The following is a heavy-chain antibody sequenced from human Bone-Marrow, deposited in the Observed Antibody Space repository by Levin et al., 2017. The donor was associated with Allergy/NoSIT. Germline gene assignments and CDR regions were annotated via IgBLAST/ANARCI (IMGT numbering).Heavy chain of an antibody. Sequence: GASVKVSCKASGDSFTGYFFHWVRQAPGQGLEWMGWINPNTGGSWSAQKFQGRVTLTRDTSIRTLYMELTRLTSDDTAVYYCLVGAATRDWFWGQGTLVTISS. CDR1: GDSFTGYF. V-gene: IGHV1-2*02. J-gene: IGHJ4*02. CDR2: INPNTGGS. D-gene: IGHD3/OR15-3a*01. CDR3: LVGAATRDWF.